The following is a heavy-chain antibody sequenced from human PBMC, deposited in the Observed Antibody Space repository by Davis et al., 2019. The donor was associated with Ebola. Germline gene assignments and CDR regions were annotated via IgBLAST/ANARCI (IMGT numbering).Heavy chain of an antibody. CDR1: GFTFDDYA. CDR3: AKGLVGAMGGADY. D-gene: IGHD1-26*01. V-gene: IGHV3-9*01. Sequence: GGSLRLFCAASGFTFDDYAMHWVRQAPGKGLEWVSGISWNSGSIGYADSVKGRFTISRDNAKNSLYLQMNSLRAEDTALYYCAKGLVGAMGGADYWGQGTLVTVSS. CDR2: ISWNSGSI. J-gene: IGHJ4*02.